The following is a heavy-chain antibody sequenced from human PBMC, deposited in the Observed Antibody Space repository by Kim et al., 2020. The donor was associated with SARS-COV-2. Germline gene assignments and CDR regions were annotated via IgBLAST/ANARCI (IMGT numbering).Heavy chain of an antibody. V-gene: IGHV3-23*01. CDR2: ISGSGGST. CDR3: ANDPFGLVRGLGGFDY. Sequence: GGSLRLSCAASGFTFSSYAMSGVRQAPGKGLEWVSAISGSGGSTYYADSVKGRFTISRDNSKNTLYLQMNSRRAEDTAVYYCANDPFGLVRGLGGFDYWGQGTLVTVSS. D-gene: IGHD3-10*01. J-gene: IGHJ4*02. CDR1: GFTFSSYA.